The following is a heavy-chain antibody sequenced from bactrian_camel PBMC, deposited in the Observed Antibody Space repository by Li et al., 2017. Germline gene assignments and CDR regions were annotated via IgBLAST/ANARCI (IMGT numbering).Heavy chain of an antibody. J-gene: IGHJ4*01. CDR1: GYTYDTYC. CDR3: AAGAGTGGGWCSLSQNYPY. D-gene: IGHD7*01. V-gene: IGHV3S55*01. Sequence: VQLVESGGGSVQAGGSLRLSCEAPGYTYDTYCMGWFRQAPGKEREGVANIDDDGETTYADLVKGRFTISKDTSKNTLYLQMNNLKPEDTAMYYCAAGAGTGGGWCSLSQNYPYWGRGTQVTVS. CDR2: IDDDGET.